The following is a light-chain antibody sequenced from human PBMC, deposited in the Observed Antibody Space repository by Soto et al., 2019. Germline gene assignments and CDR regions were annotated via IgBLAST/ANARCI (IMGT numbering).Light chain of an antibody. CDR1: QIISNW. V-gene: IGKV1-5*01. CDR3: QQYDSYYT. J-gene: IGKJ1*01. Sequence: DIQMSQSPSTLSASVGDRVSIPCRAKQIISNWVSCHQQKPEKAPPLLLYDISRLESRVPTRFSGSGAGTEFTLTINRLQHDDVASYYHQQYDSYYTFGQGTKVDIK. CDR2: DIS.